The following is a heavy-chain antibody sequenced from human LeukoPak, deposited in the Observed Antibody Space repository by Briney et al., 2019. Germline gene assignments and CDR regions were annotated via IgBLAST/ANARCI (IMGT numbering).Heavy chain of an antibody. D-gene: IGHD3-10*01. CDR3: ARHLVGEFGY. CDR1: GYSISRSSFY. J-gene: IGHJ4*02. CDR2: VYYSGST. Sequence: SETLSLTCTVSGYSISRSSFYWGWIRQPPGKGLEWIGSVYYSGSTYYNPSLKSRVTVSVDTSKNQFSLKVSSVTAADTAVYYCARHLVGEFGYWGQGTLITVSS. V-gene: IGHV4-39*01.